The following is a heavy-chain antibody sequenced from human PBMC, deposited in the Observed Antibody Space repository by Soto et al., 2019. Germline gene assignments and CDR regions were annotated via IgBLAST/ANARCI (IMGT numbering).Heavy chain of an antibody. CDR3: VKDLLLWFGELFSGFDY. Sequence: GGSLRLSCSASGFTFSSYAMHWVRQAPGKGLEYVSAISSNGGSTYYADSVKGRFTISRDNSKNTLYLQMSSLRAEDTAVYYCVKDLLLWFGELFSGFDYWGQGTLVTVSS. D-gene: IGHD3-10*01. J-gene: IGHJ4*02. V-gene: IGHV3-64D*08. CDR2: ISSNGGST. CDR1: GFTFSSYA.